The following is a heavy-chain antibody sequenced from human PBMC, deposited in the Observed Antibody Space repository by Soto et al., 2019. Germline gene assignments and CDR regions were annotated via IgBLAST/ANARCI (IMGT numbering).Heavy chain of an antibody. Sequence: EVHLLESGGGLVQPGGSLTLSCAASGFTFSDYTMSWVRQAPGKVLECISVILSDYNTYYAGSVRGRFTISRDNSKNTLNLEMNSLRAEDTAVYYCARRTSGYFGYWGQGALVTVSS. D-gene: IGHD6-19*01. CDR3: ARRTSGYFGY. CDR1: GFTFSDYT. V-gene: IGHV3-23*03. CDR2: ILSDYNT. J-gene: IGHJ4*02.